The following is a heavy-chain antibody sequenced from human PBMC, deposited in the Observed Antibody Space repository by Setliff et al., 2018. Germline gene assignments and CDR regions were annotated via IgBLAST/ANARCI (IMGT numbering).Heavy chain of an antibody. CDR3: ARGNPAERYEY. D-gene: IGHD5-12*01. J-gene: IGHJ1*01. Sequence: ASVKVSCKASGYNFKTYAISWVRQAPGQGLEWMGFISLYDGHTNYAQNFQGRLTVTTDTSASTAYMELSSLRFDDTAVYYCARGNPAERYEYWGQGTLVTVSS. CDR1: GYNFKTYA. CDR2: ISLYDGHT. V-gene: IGHV1-18*01.